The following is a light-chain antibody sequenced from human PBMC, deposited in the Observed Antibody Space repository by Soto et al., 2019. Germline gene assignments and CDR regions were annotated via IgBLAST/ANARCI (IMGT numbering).Light chain of an antibody. J-gene: IGKJ2*01. Sequence: DIQMTQSPSSLSASVGDRVTITCQASQDISNYLNWYQQKPGKAPKLLIYDASNLETGVPSRFSGSGSWTDFTFTISSLQPEDIATYYCQQYDNLPGYTFGQGTKLEIK. CDR1: QDISNY. V-gene: IGKV1-33*01. CDR3: QQYDNLPGYT. CDR2: DAS.